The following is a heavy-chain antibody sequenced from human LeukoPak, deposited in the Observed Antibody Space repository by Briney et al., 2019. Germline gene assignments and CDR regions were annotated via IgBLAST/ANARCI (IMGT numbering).Heavy chain of an antibody. V-gene: IGHV3-20*04. J-gene: IGHJ3*02. CDR2: VNWSGDRT. Sequence: GGSLRLSCAASGFTFSSYAMSWVRQAPGKGLEWVSGVNWSGDRTGYADSVKGRFTISRDNAKNSLYLQMNSLRAEDTALYYCARYWYGAFDIWGQGTMVTVSS. D-gene: IGHD2-8*02. CDR1: GFTFSSYA. CDR3: ARYWYGAFDI.